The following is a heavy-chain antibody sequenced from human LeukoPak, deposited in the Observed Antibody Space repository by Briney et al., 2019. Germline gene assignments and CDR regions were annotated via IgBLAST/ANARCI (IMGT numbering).Heavy chain of an antibody. CDR3: ARGSIVGATSDWFDP. CDR2: INSDGSST. D-gene: IGHD1-26*01. Sequence: TGGSLRLSCAVSGFTFRNYWMSWVRQAPGKGLVWVSRINSDGSSTSYADSVKGRFTISRDNAKNTLYLQMNSLRAEDTAVYYCARGSIVGATSDWFDPWGQGTLVTVSS. V-gene: IGHV3-74*01. CDR1: GFTFRNYW. J-gene: IGHJ5*02.